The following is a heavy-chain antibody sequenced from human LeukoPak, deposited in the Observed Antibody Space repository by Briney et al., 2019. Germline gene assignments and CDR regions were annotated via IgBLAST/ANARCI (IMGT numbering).Heavy chain of an antibody. CDR2: ISYDGSNK. J-gene: IGHJ4*02. CDR3: AKDRYSSGWYYFDY. D-gene: IGHD6-19*01. CDR1: GFTFSSYG. V-gene: IGHV3-30*18. Sequence: PGGSLRLSCAASGFTFSSYGMHWVRQAPGKGLEWVAVISYDGSNKYYADSLKGRFTIYRDNSKNTLYLQMNSLRAEDTAVYYCAKDRYSSGWYYFDYWGQGTLVTVSS.